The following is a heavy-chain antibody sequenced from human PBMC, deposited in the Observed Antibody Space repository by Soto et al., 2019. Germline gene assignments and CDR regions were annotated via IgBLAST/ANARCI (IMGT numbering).Heavy chain of an antibody. Sequence: QVQLVESGGGLVKPGGSLRLSCAVSGFTFSDHYMSWIRQAPGKGLEWISYISSGSSYTNYADSVKGRFTISRDNADNSLYLQMSSLGADDTAVYYCARNMGRRTQGYYNRMDVWGQGTTVTVSS. CDR1: GFTFSDHY. CDR3: ARNMGRRTQGYYNRMDV. D-gene: IGHD1-26*01. CDR2: ISSGSSYT. V-gene: IGHV3-11*05. J-gene: IGHJ6*02.